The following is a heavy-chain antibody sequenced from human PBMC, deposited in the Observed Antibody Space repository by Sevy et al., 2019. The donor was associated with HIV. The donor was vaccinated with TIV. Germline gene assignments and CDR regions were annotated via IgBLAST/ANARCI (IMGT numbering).Heavy chain of an antibody. CDR2: IYGDGRT. V-gene: IGHV3-53*01. CDR1: GFSVSSNY. CDR3: TREDIVLGEDNYYGMDV. Sequence: GGSLRLSCVVSGFSVSSNYMSWVRQAPGKGLEWVSNIYGDGRTYYADSVRGGFTISRDTSKNTVYLEMKSLRAEDTAVYYCTREDIVLGEDNYYGMDVWGHGTTVTVSS. D-gene: IGHD2-15*01. J-gene: IGHJ6*02.